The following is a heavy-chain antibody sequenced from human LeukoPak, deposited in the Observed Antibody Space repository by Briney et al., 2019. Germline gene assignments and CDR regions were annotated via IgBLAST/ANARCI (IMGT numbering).Heavy chain of an antibody. J-gene: IGHJ6*03. CDR1: GGSFSGYY. V-gene: IGHV4-34*01. Sequence: TSETLSLTCAVYGGSFSGYYWSWIRQPPGKGLEWIGEINHSGSTNYNPSLKSRVTISVDTSKNQFSLKLSSVTAADTAVYYCARVIKGLHLRHYYYYYMDVWGKGTTVTVSS. D-gene: IGHD2-15*01. CDR2: INHSGST. CDR3: ARVIKGLHLRHYYYYYMDV.